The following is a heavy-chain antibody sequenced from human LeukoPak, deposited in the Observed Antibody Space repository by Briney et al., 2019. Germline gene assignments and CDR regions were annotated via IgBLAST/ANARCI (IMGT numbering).Heavy chain of an antibody. V-gene: IGHV3-7*01. J-gene: IGHJ3*02. CDR2: IKQDESEK. Sequence: GSLRLSCAASGFTFNTYWMSWVRQAPGRGLEWVANIKQDESEKYYVDSVKGRFTISRDNAKNSLYLQMNGLGAEDTAVYYCARNPDYYDSRGFYYVDAFDIWGQGTMVTVSS. CDR3: ARNPDYYDSRGFYYVDAFDI. CDR1: GFTFNTYW. D-gene: IGHD3-22*01.